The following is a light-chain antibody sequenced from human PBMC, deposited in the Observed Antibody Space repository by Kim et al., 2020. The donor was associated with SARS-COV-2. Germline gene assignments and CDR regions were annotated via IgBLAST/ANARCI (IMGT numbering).Light chain of an antibody. CDR1: SCDVGAYKY. Sequence: GHSLHLSCPTTSCDVGAYKYVAWYQQHPGKAHKRDIYDDRERPSGFSKRFSRPKSGNAASLNISGLQAEDEAEYYCSIHSNNSPWGLGGGTQLTVL. CDR2: DDR. CDR3: SIHSNNSPWG. V-gene: IGLV2-14*04. J-gene: IGLJ3*02.